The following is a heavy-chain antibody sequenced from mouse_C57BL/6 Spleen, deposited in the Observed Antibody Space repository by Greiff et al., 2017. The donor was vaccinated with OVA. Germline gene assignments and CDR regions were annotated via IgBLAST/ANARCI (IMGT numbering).Heavy chain of an antibody. CDR1: GYTFTSYW. D-gene: IGHD3-2*02. Sequence: QVQLQQPGTELVKPGASVTLSCKASGYTFTSYWMHWVKQRPGQGLEWIGNINPSNGGTNYNEKFKSKATLTVDKSSSTAYMLLSSLTSEDSAVNYCARGGTAQATGFAYWGQGTLVTVSA. CDR2: INPSNGGT. V-gene: IGHV1-53*01. J-gene: IGHJ3*01. CDR3: ARGGTAQATGFAY.